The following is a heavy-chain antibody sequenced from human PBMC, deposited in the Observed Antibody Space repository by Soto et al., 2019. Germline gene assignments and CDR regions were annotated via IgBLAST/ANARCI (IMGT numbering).Heavy chain of an antibody. CDR1: GYTLTELS. J-gene: IGHJ4*02. Sequence: QVQLVQSGAEVKKPGASVKVSCKVSGYTLTELSMHWVRQAPGRGLGWMGGFDPEDGETIYAQKFKGGVTMXVXPXXDTAYMELSRLRSEDTAVYYCATGSYNWHDGGFDYWGQGTLVTVSS. CDR2: FDPEDGET. CDR3: ATGSYNWHDGGFDY. V-gene: IGHV1-24*01. D-gene: IGHD1-1*01.